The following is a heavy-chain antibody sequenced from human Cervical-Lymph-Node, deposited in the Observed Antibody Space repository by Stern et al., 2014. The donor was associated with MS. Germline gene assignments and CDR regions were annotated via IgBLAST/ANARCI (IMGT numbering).Heavy chain of an antibody. CDR1: EYTHNNYL. CDR3: AVRYCSGGRCYSVPDV. Sequence: AHLVESGSEVKKPGASVKVSCKASEYTHNNYLIHWVRQAPGQRPDWMGVINPSGATNYAQKVQDRVTMTTDASTSTFYMELSRLRSEDTAVYYCAVRYCSGGRCYSVPDVWGQGTTVIVSS. CDR2: INPSGAT. V-gene: IGHV1-46*02. J-gene: IGHJ6*02. D-gene: IGHD2-15*01.